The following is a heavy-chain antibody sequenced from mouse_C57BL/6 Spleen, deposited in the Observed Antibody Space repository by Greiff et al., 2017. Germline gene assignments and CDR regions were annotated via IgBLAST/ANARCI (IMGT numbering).Heavy chain of an antibody. V-gene: IGHV1-69*01. CDR3: ARRIFYYGSSYKSYFDY. J-gene: IGHJ2*01. Sequence: VQLQQPGAELVMPGASVKLSCKASGYTFTSYWMHWVKQRPGQGLEWIGEIDPSDSYTNYNQKFKGKSTLTVDKSSSTAYMQLSSLTSEDSAVXYCARRIFYYGSSYKSYFDYWGQGTTLTVSS. CDR1: GYTFTSYW. CDR2: IDPSDSYT. D-gene: IGHD1-1*01.